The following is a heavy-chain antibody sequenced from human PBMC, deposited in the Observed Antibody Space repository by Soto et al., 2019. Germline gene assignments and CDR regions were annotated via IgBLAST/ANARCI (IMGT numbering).Heavy chain of an antibody. CDR3: ARGSKPTIFGVVIGDD. CDR1: GYTFTGYY. J-gene: IGHJ4*02. Sequence: ASVKVSCKASGYTFTGYYMHWVRQAPGQGLEWMGWINPNSGGTNYAQKFQGWVTMTRDTSISTAYMELSSVTAADTAVYYCARGSKPTIFGVVIGDDWGQGTLVTVSS. CDR2: INPNSGGT. D-gene: IGHD3-3*01. V-gene: IGHV1-2*04.